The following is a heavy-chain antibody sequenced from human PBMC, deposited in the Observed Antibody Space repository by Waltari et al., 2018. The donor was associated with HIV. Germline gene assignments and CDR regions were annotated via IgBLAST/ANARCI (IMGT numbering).Heavy chain of an antibody. V-gene: IGHV7-4-1*02. J-gene: IGHJ5*02. CDR2: INTDTGNP. Sequence: QVQLVQSGSELKKPGAYVGVSCKASGNSITPHAIIWVGRAPGQGLEWMGWINTDTGNPTYAPGFTGRFVFSVDSTVRTAYLQISSLMVDDTAVYYCARTLVSSGLVRFDPWGQGTLVTVSS. CDR3: ARTLVSSGLVRFDP. D-gene: IGHD6-6*01. CDR1: GNSITPHA.